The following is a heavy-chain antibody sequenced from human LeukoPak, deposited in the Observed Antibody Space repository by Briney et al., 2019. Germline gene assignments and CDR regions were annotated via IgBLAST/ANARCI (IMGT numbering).Heavy chain of an antibody. Sequence: GSSVKVSCKASGGTFSSYTISWVRQAPGQGLEWMGRIIPILGIANYAQKFQGRVTITADKSTSTAYMELSSLRSEDTAVYYCARVEYCSSTSYRYYYYYGMDVWGQGTTVTVSS. V-gene: IGHV1-69*02. J-gene: IGHJ6*02. CDR2: IIPILGIA. CDR3: ARVEYCSSTSYRYYYYYGMDV. CDR1: GGTFSSYT. D-gene: IGHD2-2*01.